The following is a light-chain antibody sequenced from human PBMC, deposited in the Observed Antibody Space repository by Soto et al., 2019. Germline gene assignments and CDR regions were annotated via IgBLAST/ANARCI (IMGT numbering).Light chain of an antibody. Sequence: EIVLTQSPGTLSLSPGERGTLSCRASQSVSSNYLAWYQQKPGQAPRLLIYGASSRATGIPDRFSGSGSGTDFTLTISRLEPEDFAVYYCQQYGSSPPLTFGQGTRLEIK. J-gene: IGKJ5*01. CDR3: QQYGSSPPLT. V-gene: IGKV3-20*01. CDR2: GAS. CDR1: QSVSSNY.